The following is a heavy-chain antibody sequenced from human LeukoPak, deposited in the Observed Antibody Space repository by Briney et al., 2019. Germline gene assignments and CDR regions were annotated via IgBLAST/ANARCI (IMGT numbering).Heavy chain of an antibody. J-gene: IGHJ6*03. V-gene: IGHV3-30*02. Sequence: QPGGSLRLSCAASGFTFSSYGMHWVRQAPGKGLEWVAFIRYDGSNKYYADSVKGRFTISRDNSKNTLYLQMNSLRAEDTAVYYCANSGVPAAPYYYYYMDVWGKGTTVTIPS. CDR3: ANSGVPAAPYYYYYMDV. CDR1: GFTFSSYG. CDR2: IRYDGSNK. D-gene: IGHD2-2*01.